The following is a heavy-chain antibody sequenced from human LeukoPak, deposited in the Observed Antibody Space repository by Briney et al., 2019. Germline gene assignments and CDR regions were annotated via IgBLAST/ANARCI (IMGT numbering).Heavy chain of an antibody. CDR1: GFTFDDYG. D-gene: IGHD5-18*01. CDR2: INWNGGST. J-gene: IGHJ6*03. Sequence: PGGSLRLSCAASGFTFDDYGMSWVRQAPGKGLEWVSGINWNGGSTGYADSVKGRFTISRDNAKNSLYLQMNSLRAEDTALYYCARGGHDVDTAMVTPLSYYYYMDVWGKGTTVTVSS. V-gene: IGHV3-20*04. CDR3: ARGGHDVDTAMVTPLSYYYYMDV.